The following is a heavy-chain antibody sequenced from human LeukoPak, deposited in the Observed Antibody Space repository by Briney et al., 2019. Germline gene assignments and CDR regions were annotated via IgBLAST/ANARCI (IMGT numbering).Heavy chain of an antibody. Sequence: PSETLSLTCPVSGGSISSYYWSWIRQPPGKGLEWIAYISDIGSINYNPSLKSRVTISLDTSKNQFSLKLNSVTAADTAVYYCAGHHPRNTVDFWGQGTLVTVSS. CDR2: ISDIGSI. V-gene: IGHV4-59*08. CDR1: GGSISSYY. CDR3: AGHHPRNTVDF. J-gene: IGHJ4*02. D-gene: IGHD2/OR15-2a*01.